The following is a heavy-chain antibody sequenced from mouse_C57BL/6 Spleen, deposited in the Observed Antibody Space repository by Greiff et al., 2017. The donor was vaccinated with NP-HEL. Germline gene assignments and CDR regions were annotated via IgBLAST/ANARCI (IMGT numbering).Heavy chain of an antibody. CDR1: GYTFTSYW. V-gene: IGHV1-55*01. J-gene: IGHJ2*01. CDR3: ARGGLYLDY. CDR2: IYPGSGST. Sequence: QVQLKQPGAELVKPGASVKMSCKASGYTFTSYWITWVKQRPGQGLEWIGDIYPGSGSTNYTEKFKSKATLTVDTSSSTAYMQLSSLTSEDSAVYYCARGGLYLDYWGQGTTLTVSS. D-gene: IGHD3-3*01.